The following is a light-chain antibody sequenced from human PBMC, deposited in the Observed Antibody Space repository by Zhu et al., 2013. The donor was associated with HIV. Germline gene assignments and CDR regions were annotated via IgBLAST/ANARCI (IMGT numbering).Light chain of an antibody. CDR2: ADN. CDR3: AAWDDSLSGRV. CDR1: SSNIGSNS. V-gene: IGLV1-44*01. J-gene: IGLJ2*01. Sequence: QLVLTQPPSVSGTPGQRVTMSCSGSSSNIGSNSVNWYQQLPGTAPKLLISADNQRPSGVPDRFSGSKSGTSASLAISGLQSEDEADYHCAAWDDSLSGRVFGGGTKLTVL.